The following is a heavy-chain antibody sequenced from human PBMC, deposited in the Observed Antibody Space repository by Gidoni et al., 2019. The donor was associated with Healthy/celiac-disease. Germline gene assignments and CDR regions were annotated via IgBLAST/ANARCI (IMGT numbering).Heavy chain of an antibody. CDR2: IRWNSGSI. J-gene: IGHJ6*02. Sequence: EVQLVASGGALVQHARSLLLSSPASGFTFDVDAMHWFRQTPGKGLDWVSGIRWNSGSIGYADSVKGRFTISRDNAKNSLYMQMNSLRAEDTALYYCAKEVGSCTNGVCHDYYYYYGMDVWGQGTTVTVSS. CDR1: GFTFDVDA. CDR3: AKEVGSCTNGVCHDYYYYYGMDV. D-gene: IGHD2-8*01. V-gene: IGHV3-9*01.